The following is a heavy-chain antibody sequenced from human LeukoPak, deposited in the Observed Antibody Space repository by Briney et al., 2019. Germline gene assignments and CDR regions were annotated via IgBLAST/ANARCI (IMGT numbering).Heavy chain of an antibody. J-gene: IGHJ4*02. Sequence: PSETLSLTCTVSGGSISSYYWSWLRQPPGKGLEWIGYIYYSGSTNYNPSLKSRVTISVDTSKNQFSLKLSSVTAADTAVYYCARETGRWELTTSFDYWGQGTLVTVSS. CDR3: ARETGRWELTTSFDY. CDR2: IYYSGST. D-gene: IGHD1-26*01. CDR1: GGSISSYY. V-gene: IGHV4-59*01.